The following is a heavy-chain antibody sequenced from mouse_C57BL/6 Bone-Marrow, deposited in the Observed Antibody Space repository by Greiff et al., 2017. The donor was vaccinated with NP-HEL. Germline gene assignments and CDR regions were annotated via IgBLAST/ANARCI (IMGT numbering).Heavy chain of an antibody. CDR2: RNTSRGYT. Sequence: GQRQQAGAELARPGASVKMSCKASGEKRRRQKRKWVKQRTGKGGEGRGERNTSRGYTKYNQKFKDKATLTADKSSSTAYMQLSSLTSEDSAVYYCARTNIYYDYDVLAMDYWGQGTSVTVSS. CDR1: GEKRRRQK. V-gene: IGHV1-4*01. D-gene: IGHD2-4*01. J-gene: IGHJ4*01. CDR3: ARTNIYYDYDVLAMDY.